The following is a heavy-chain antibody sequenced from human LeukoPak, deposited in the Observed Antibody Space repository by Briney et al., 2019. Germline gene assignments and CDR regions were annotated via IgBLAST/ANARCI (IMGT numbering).Heavy chain of an antibody. CDR2: ISSSSSYI. D-gene: IGHD6-13*01. CDR1: GFTFSSYS. CDR3: ARELGKEQQLFDY. V-gene: IGHV3-21*01. J-gene: IGHJ4*02. Sequence: PGGSLRLSCAASGFTFSSYSMNWVRQAPGKGLEWVSSISSSSSYIYYADSVKGRFTISRDNAKNSLYLQMNSLRAEDTAVYCYARELGKEQQLFDYWGQGTLVTVSS.